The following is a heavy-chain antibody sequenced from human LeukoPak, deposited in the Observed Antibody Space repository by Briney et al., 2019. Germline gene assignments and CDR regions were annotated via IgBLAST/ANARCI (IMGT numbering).Heavy chain of an antibody. CDR1: GGSISSYY. Sequence: PSETLSLTCTVSGGSISSYYWSWIRQPPGKGLEWIGYIYYSGSTNYNPSLKSRVTISVDTSKNQFSLKLSSVTAADTAVYYCARVVAVAGEYFDYWGQGTLVTVSS. CDR2: IYYSGST. J-gene: IGHJ4*02. CDR3: ARVVAVAGEYFDY. D-gene: IGHD6-19*01. V-gene: IGHV4-59*01.